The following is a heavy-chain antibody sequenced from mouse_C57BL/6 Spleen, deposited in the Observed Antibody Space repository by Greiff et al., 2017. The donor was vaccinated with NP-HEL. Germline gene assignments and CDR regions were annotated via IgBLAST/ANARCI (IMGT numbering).Heavy chain of an antibody. J-gene: IGHJ1*03. V-gene: IGHV10-1*01. D-gene: IGHD2-1*01. CDR3: VRQGDYGNWYFDV. Sequence: EVQRVESGGGLVQPKGSLKLSCAASGFSFNTYAMNWVRQAPGKGLEWVARIRSKSNNYATYYADSVKDRFTISRDDSESMLYLQMNNLKTEDTAMYYCVRQGDYGNWYFDVWGTGTTVTVSS. CDR2: IRSKSNNYAT. CDR1: GFSFNTYA.